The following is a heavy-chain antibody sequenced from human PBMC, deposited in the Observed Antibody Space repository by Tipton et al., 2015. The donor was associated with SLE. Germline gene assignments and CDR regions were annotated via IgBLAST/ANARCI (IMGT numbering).Heavy chain of an antibody. J-gene: IGHJ3*02. Sequence: RSLRLPCAASGFTFTNYGIHWVRQAPGKGLEWVTTISYDGNNKKYAESVKGRFTISRDNSKNTVYLQMNSLRAEDTAVYYCALGKDGYKVFDIWGQGTMVTVSS. CDR1: GFTFTNYG. V-gene: IGHV3-30*03. CDR2: ISYDGNNK. D-gene: IGHD5-24*01. CDR3: ALGKDGYKVFDI.